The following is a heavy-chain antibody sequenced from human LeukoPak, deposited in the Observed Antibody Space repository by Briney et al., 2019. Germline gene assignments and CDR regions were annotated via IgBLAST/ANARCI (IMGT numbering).Heavy chain of an antibody. CDR3: ARHPDTGTTGFNY. Sequence: SETLSLTCTVSGGSISSYYWSWIRQPPGKGLGWIGYIYYSGSTNYNPSLKSRVTISVDTSKNQFSLKLSSVTAADTAVYYCARHPDTGTTGFNYWGQGTLVTVSS. J-gene: IGHJ4*02. CDR1: GGSISSYY. CDR2: IYYSGST. V-gene: IGHV4-59*08. D-gene: IGHD1-1*01.